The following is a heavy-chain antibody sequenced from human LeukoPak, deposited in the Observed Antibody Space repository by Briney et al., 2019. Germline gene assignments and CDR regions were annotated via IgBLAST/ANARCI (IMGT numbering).Heavy chain of an antibody. V-gene: IGHV4-31*03. J-gene: IGHJ4*02. CDR2: IFYSGIT. Sequence: ASETLSLTCTVSGGSISSGGYYWSWIRQHPGKGQEWIGYIFYSGITYYNPSLKSRVTISVDTSKNQFSLKLSSVTAADTAVYYCARVRYYYGSGSYYRGIDYWGQGTLVTVSS. CDR3: ARVRYYYGSGSYYRGIDY. D-gene: IGHD3-10*01. CDR1: GGSISSGGYY.